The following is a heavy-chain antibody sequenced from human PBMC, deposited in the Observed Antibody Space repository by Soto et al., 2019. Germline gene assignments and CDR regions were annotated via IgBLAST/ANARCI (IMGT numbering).Heavy chain of an antibody. CDR2: IYAGGAT. J-gene: IGHJ4*02. CDR1: GGSVRSGKDY. Sequence: QVQLQESGPGLVKPSETLSLACTVSGGSVRSGKDYWSWIRQSPGKGLEWIGLIYAGGATNYNPSLKSRVTISVASSENQFSLTLISVTAADTAMYFCARATAVTTRGFENWGQGTLVTVSS. CDR3: ARATAVTTRGFEN. V-gene: IGHV4-61*01. D-gene: IGHD4-17*01.